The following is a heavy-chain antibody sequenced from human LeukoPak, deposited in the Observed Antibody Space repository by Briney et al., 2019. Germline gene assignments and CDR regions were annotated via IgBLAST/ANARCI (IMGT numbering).Heavy chain of an antibody. V-gene: IGHV4-4*02. Sequence: SETLSLTCGVSGGSISNTNWWSWVRQPPGQGLEWIGEISLTGLTHYNPSLESRVTVSLDKSKNRLSLNLTSVTAADTAVYYCSRENGAFSPFGYWGQGTLVTVLS. CDR3: SRENGAFSPFGY. D-gene: IGHD2-8*01. CDR1: GGSISNTNW. CDR2: ISLTGLT. J-gene: IGHJ4*02.